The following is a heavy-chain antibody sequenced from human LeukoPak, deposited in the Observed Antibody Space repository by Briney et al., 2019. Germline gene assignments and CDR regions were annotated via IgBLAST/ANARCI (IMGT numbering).Heavy chain of an antibody. Sequence: SETLSLTCTVSGGSISSYYWSWIRQPPGKGLEWIGYIYYSGSTNYNPSLKSRVTISVDTSKNQFSLKLSSVTAADTAVYYCARVRVAAAGWSQYYFDYWGQGTLVTVSS. J-gene: IGHJ4*02. CDR2: IYYSGST. CDR3: ARVRVAAAGWSQYYFDY. D-gene: IGHD6-13*01. V-gene: IGHV4-59*12. CDR1: GGSISSYY.